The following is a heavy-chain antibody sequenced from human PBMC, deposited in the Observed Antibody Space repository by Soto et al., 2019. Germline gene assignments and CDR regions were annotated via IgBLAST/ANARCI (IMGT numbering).Heavy chain of an antibody. CDR1: GFTFSSYG. D-gene: IGHD5-12*01. J-gene: IGHJ2*01. Sequence: QVQLVESGGGVVQPGRSLRLSCAASGFTFSSYGMHWVRQAPGKGLEWVAVIWYDGSNKYYADSVKGRFTISRDNSKNPLYLQMNSLRAEDTAVYYCARVMATILWYFDLWGRGTLVTVSS. CDR2: IWYDGSNK. V-gene: IGHV3-33*01. CDR3: ARVMATILWYFDL.